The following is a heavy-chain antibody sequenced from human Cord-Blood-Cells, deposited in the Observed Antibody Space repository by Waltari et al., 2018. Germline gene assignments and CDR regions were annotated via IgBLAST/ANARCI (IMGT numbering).Heavy chain of an antibody. V-gene: IGHV1-69*10. CDR2: IVPVLGIA. CDR3: ASSSSCYYFPRDAFDI. CDR1: GGTFSSYA. Sequence: QVQLVQSGAEVKKPGSSVKVSCKASGGTFSSYAISWVRQAPGQGLEWMGGIVPVLGIANYAQKFQGRVTITADKSPSTAYMELSSLRSEDTAVYYCASSSSCYYFPRDAFDIWGQGTMVTVSS. J-gene: IGHJ3*02. D-gene: IGHD3-22*01.